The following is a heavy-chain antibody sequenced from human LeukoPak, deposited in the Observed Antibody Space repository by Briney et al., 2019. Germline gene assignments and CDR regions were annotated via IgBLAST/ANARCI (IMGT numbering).Heavy chain of an antibody. CDR1: GGSISSGSYF. CDR2: IYTSGST. D-gene: IGHD3-22*01. V-gene: IGHV4-61*02. J-gene: IGHJ4*02. CDR3: AREQWAYRSYYASSGYHDY. Sequence: SETLSLTCTVSGGSISSGSYFWSWIRQPAGKGLEWIGRIYTSGSTNYSPSLKSRVTISVDTSRNQFSLNLTSVTAADTAIYYCAREQWAYRSYYASSGYHDYWGQGTLVTVSS.